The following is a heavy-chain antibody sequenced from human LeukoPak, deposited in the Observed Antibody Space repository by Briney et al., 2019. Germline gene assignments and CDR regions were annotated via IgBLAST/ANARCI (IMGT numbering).Heavy chain of an antibody. V-gene: IGHV5-51*01. J-gene: IGHJ4*02. Sequence: GESLKISCKGSGYSFTSYWIGWVRQMPGKGLEGMGISYPGDSDTRYSPSFQGQVTISPDKSISTAYLQWSSLKASDTAMYYCARPGYCSGGSCYPFYDYWGQGTLVTVSS. D-gene: IGHD2-15*01. CDR2: SYPGDSDT. CDR3: ARPGYCSGGSCYPFYDY. CDR1: GYSFTSYW.